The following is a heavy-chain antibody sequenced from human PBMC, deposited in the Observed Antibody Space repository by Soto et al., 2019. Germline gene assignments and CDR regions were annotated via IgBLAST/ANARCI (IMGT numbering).Heavy chain of an antibody. Sequence: QVHLVESGGGVVQPGRSLTLSCAVSGFTFSNFAMYWVRQAPGKGLEWVALVSHDGNNKYYADSVKGRFTVSRDKSKNTLGLVMNSLRTEDTAVYYCARGGFYDSSGYYFTNDFDYWGQGTPVTVSS. CDR1: GFTFSNFA. CDR3: ARGGFYDSSGYYFTNDFDY. CDR2: VSHDGNNK. D-gene: IGHD3-22*01. J-gene: IGHJ4*02. V-gene: IGHV3-30*04.